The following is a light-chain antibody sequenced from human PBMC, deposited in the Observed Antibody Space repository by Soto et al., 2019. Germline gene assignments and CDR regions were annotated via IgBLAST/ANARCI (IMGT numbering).Light chain of an antibody. J-gene: IGKJ5*01. V-gene: IGKV1-39*01. Sequence: DIQMTQSPCSLSASVGDRVTITCRASQNIINYLNWYQQKPGKAPQLLIYVASRLESGVPSRFSGSGSGTDFTLTISSLQPEDFATYYCQQSYNAPITFGQGTRLDIK. CDR3: QQSYNAPIT. CDR1: QNIINY. CDR2: VAS.